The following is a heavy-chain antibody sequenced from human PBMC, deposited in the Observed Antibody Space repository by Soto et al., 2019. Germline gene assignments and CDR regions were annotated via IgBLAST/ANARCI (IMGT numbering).Heavy chain of an antibody. CDR1: GFTLSSYD. CDR2: IGTAGDT. J-gene: IGHJ4*02. V-gene: IGHV3-13*01. Sequence: PGXSLRLSCAASGFTLSSYDMHWFRQATGKSLEWVSAIGTAGDTYYPGSVKGRFTISRENAKNSLYLQMNSLRAEDTAVYYCAREGNSVAAAGFDYWGQGTLVTVSS. CDR3: AREGNSVAAAGFDY. D-gene: IGHD6-13*01.